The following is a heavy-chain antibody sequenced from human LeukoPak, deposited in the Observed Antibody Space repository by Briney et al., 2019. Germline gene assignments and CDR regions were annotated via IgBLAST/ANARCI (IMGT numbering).Heavy chain of an antibody. D-gene: IGHD3-22*01. CDR3: ARGGWNKFDY. J-gene: IGHJ4*02. V-gene: IGHV4-38-2*02. Sequence: SETLSLTCTVSGYSISSSYYWGWIRQPPGKGLEWIGSIYHSGNTYYNPSLKSRVTISVDTSKNQFSLKLSSVTAADTAVYYCARGGWNKFDYWGQGALVTVSS. CDR1: GYSISSSYY. CDR2: IYHSGNT.